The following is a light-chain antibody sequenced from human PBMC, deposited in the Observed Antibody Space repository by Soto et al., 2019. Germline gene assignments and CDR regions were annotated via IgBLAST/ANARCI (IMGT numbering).Light chain of an antibody. CDR2: EVS. J-gene: IGLJ1*01. CDR1: SSDVGGYNY. CDR3: AAWDDSLNVYV. Sequence: QSALTQPASVSGSPGQSITISCTGTSSDVGGYNYVSWYQQQSGKAPKLMIHEVSNRPSGVSSRFSGSKSGNTASLTISGLQAEDEADYYCAAWDDSLNVYVFGTGTKVTVL. V-gene: IGLV2-14*01.